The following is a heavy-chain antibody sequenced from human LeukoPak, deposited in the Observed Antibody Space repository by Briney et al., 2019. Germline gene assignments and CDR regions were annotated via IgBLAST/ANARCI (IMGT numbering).Heavy chain of an antibody. V-gene: IGHV3-30*04. CDR2: ISYDGSNK. J-gene: IGHJ6*03. CDR3: SKAVRGYYYYYYMDV. Sequence: GGSLRLSCAASGFTFSSYAMHWVRQAPGKGLEWVAVISYDGSNKYYADSVKGRFTISRDNSKNTLYLQMNSLRAEDTAVYYCSKAVRGYYYYYYMDVWGKGTTVTVSS. CDR1: GFTFSSYA.